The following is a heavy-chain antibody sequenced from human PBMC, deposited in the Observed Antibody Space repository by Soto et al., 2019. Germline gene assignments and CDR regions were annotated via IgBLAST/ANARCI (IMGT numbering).Heavy chain of an antibody. CDR3: AKVTKRAAAGRYEYYKYGMDV. CDR1: GFAFSTYA. V-gene: IGHV3-23*01. CDR2: ISGSGGSS. D-gene: IGHD6-13*01. Sequence: PGGSLRLSCAASGFAFSTYAMTWFRQAPGKWLEWVSVISGSGGSSYYADSVKGRFTISRDNSKNTLFLQMNGLRAEDTAVYYCAKVTKRAAAGRYEYYKYGMDVWGQGXTVTVYS. J-gene: IGHJ6*02.